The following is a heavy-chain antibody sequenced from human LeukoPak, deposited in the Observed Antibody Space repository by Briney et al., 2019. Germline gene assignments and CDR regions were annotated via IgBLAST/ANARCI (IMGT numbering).Heavy chain of an antibody. J-gene: IGHJ4*02. Sequence: GGSLRLSCVASGFNFSKNDMHWVRQTPERGLEWVSAIGVAGDTYYADPVKGRFTISRENGKNSVYLQMNSLRAGDTAVYFCAKAFDYNGLRGEGGSFDCWGQGALVTVSS. D-gene: IGHD4-11*01. V-gene: IGHV3-13*01. CDR3: AKAFDYNGLRGEGGSFDC. CDR2: IGVAGDT. CDR1: GFNFSKND.